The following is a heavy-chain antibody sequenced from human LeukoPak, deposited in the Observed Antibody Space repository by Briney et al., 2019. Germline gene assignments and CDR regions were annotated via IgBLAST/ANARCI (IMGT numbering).Heavy chain of an antibody. V-gene: IGHV4-39*01. CDR3: ARALEYSSSWTPTYYYYYYGMDV. D-gene: IGHD6-6*01. CDR1: GGSISGSSYF. CDR2: IYYSGST. J-gene: IGHJ6*02. Sequence: SETLSLTCTVSGGSISGSSYFWGWIRQPPGKGLEWIGSIYYSGSTYYNPSLKSRVTISVDTSKNQFSLKLSSVTAADTAVYYCARALEYSSSWTPTYYYYYYGMDVWGQGTTVTVSS.